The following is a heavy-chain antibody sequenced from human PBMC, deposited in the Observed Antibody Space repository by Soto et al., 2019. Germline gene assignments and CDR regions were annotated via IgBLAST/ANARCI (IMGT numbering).Heavy chain of an antibody. CDR2: IYYSGST. V-gene: IGHV4-59*01. J-gene: IGHJ4*02. CDR1: GGSISSYC. Sequence: SETLSLTCTVSGGSISSYCWSWIRQPPGKGLEWIGYIYYSGSTNYNPSLKSRVTISVDTSKNQFSLKLSSVTAADTAVYYCARDRSPGCFDYWGQGTLVTVSS. CDR3: ARDRSPGCFDY.